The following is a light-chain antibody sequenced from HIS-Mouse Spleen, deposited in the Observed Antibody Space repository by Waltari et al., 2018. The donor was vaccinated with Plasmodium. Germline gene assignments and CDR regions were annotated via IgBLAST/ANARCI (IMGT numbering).Light chain of an antibody. CDR3: YSTDSSGNHRV. J-gene: IGLJ3*02. V-gene: IGLV3-10*01. CDR1: AFPKNS. CDR2: EDS. Sequence: SYELTQPPSVPVSPGQTARITWPGEAFPKNSDNLYQQKSGQAPGLVIYEDSKRPSGIPESFSGSSSGTMATLTISGAQVEDEADYYCYSTDSSGNHRVFGGGTKLTVL.